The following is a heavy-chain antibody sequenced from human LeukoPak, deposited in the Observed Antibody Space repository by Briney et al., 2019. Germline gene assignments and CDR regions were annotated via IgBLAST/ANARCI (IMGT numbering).Heavy chain of an antibody. CDR1: GGSISSGGYY. Sequence: PSETLSLTCTVSGGSISSGGYYWSWIRQHPGKGLEWIGYIYYSGSTYYNPSLKSRVAISVDTSKNQFSLKLSSVTAVDTAVYYCARDGRPAGFDPWGQGTLVTVSS. CDR2: IYYSGST. V-gene: IGHV4-31*03. CDR3: ARDGRPAGFDP. J-gene: IGHJ5*02. D-gene: IGHD3/OR15-3a*01.